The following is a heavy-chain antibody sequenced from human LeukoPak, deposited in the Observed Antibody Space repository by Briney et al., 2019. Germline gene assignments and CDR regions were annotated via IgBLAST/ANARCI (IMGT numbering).Heavy chain of an antibody. CDR3: ARFRAAGVYYFDY. CDR2: INHSGST. V-gene: IGHV4-34*01. CDR1: GGSFSGYY. J-gene: IGHJ4*02. Sequence: PSETLSLTCAVYGGSFSGYYWSWIRQPPGKGLEWIGEINHSGSTNYNPSLKSRVTISVDTSKNQFSLKLSSVTAADTAVYYCARFRAAGVYYFDYWGQGTLVTVPS. D-gene: IGHD6-13*01.